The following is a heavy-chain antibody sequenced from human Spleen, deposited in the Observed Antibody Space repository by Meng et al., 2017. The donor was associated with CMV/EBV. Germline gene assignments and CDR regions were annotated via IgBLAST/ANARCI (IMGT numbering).Heavy chain of an antibody. CDR1: GGAISSSSYD. CDR2: IYYSGST. Sequence: GGAISSSSYDWGWIRQPPGKGLEWIGSIYYSGSTYYNPSLKSRVTISVDTSKNQFSLKLSSVTAADTAVYYCARERIAAAGTNWFDPWGQGTLVTVSS. CDR3: ARERIAAAGTNWFDP. D-gene: IGHD6-13*01. J-gene: IGHJ5*02. V-gene: IGHV4-39*07.